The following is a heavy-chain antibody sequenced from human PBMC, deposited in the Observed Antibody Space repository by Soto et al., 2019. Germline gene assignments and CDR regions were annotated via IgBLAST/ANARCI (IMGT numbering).Heavy chain of an antibody. CDR3: ADMRGQWLPRD. V-gene: IGHV4-34*01. CDR2: INHSGST. CDR1: GGSFSGYY. D-gene: IGHD6-19*01. Sequence: PSETLSLACAVYGGSFSGYYWSWIRQPPGKGLEWIGEINHSGSTNYNPSLKSRVTISVDTSKNQFSLKLSSVTAADTAVYYCADMRGQWLPRDWGQGILVTGSS. J-gene: IGHJ4*02.